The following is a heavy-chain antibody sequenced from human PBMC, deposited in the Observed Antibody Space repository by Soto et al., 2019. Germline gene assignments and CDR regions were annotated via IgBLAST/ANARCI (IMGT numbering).Heavy chain of an antibody. CDR3: ARSFRGVRGAPYNYYGMDV. CDR2: IYYGGST. V-gene: IGHV4-59*01. J-gene: IGHJ6*02. D-gene: IGHD3-10*01. Sequence: PSETLSLTCAVSTDSISSYYWTWIRQPPGKGLEWIGFIYYGGSTNYSPSIKSRVTISLDTSKNQFSLKLRSVTTADTAVYYCARSFRGVRGAPYNYYGMDVWGQGTTVTVSS. CDR1: TDSISSYY.